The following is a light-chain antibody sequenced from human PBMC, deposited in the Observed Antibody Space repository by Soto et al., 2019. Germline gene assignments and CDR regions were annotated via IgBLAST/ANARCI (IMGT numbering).Light chain of an antibody. Sequence: EIVLTQSPGTLSLSPGERATLSCGASQSVTSNNFLAWYQQKPGQAPRLLIYDASNRATGIPARFSGSGSGTEFTLTISSLQPDDFATYYCQQYNSYSPLTFGGGTKVDIK. CDR1: QSVTSNN. J-gene: IGKJ4*01. CDR3: QQYNSYSPLT. CDR2: DAS. V-gene: IGKV3-20*01.